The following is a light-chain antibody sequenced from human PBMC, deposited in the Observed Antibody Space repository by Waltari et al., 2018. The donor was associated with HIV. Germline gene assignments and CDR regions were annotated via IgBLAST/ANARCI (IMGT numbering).Light chain of an antibody. CDR3: QQSDNPPYT. CDR1: QTINNY. J-gene: IGKJ2*01. CDR2: ATA. V-gene: IGKV1-39*01. Sequence: DIQMTQSPSSLPASVGDRITITCRASQTINNYLNWYQQKPGKAPKLLIYATANLHSGVPSRFSGSGSGTDFSLTISSLQPEDFATYYCQQSDNPPYTFGQGTKLEIK.